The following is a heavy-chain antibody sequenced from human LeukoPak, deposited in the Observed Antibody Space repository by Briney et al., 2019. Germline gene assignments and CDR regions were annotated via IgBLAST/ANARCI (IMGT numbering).Heavy chain of an antibody. Sequence: GGSLRLSCAASGFSFNDYGMSWVRQAPGQGPEWVSGITWNGGSTDYAASVKGRFAISRDNAKNSLYLRMNSLRDEDTALYYCARGGGSIRHSYYYYVDVWGKGTSVTVSS. CDR2: ITWNGGST. D-gene: IGHD2-15*01. CDR1: GFSFNDYG. CDR3: ARGGGSIRHSYYYYVDV. J-gene: IGHJ6*03. V-gene: IGHV3-20*04.